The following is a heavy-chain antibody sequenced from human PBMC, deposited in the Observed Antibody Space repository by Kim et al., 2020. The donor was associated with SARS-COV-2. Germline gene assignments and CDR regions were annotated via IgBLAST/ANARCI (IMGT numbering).Heavy chain of an antibody. J-gene: IGHJ6*02. Sequence: ASVKVSCKASGYTFTSYAMHWVRQAPGQRLEWMGWINAGNGNTKYSQKFQGRVTITRDTSASTAYMELSSLRSEDTAVYYCARVRPSAAGTYYYGMDVWGQGTTVTVSS. V-gene: IGHV1-3*01. CDR3: ARVRPSAAGTYYYGMDV. CDR1: GYTFTSYA. D-gene: IGHD6-13*01. CDR2: INAGNGNT.